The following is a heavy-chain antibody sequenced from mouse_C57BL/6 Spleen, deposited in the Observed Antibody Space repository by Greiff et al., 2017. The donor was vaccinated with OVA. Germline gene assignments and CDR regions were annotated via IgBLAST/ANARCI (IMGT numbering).Heavy chain of an antibody. CDR3: ARYDGYYAGYFDV. CDR1: GYAFSSSW. J-gene: IGHJ1*03. CDR2: IYPGDGDT. D-gene: IGHD2-3*01. V-gene: IGHV1-82*01. Sequence: QVQLKQSGPELVKPGASVKISCKASGYAFSSSWMNWVKQRPGKGLEWIGRIYPGDGDTNYNGKFKGKATLTADKSSSTAYMQISSLTSEDSAVYLHARYDGYYAGYFDVWGTGTTVTVSS.